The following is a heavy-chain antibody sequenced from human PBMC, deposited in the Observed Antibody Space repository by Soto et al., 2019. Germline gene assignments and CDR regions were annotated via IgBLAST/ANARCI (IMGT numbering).Heavy chain of an antibody. D-gene: IGHD3-16*01. J-gene: IGHJ6*02. Sequence: QVQLVESGGGVVQPGRSLRLSCAASGFTFSSYGMHWVRQAPGKGLEWVAVISYDGSNKYYADSVKGRFTISRDNSKNTLYLKMNSLRAEDTAVYYCAKDQGGSYYDYNGMDVWGQGTTVTVSS. CDR1: GFTFSSYG. CDR3: AKDQGGSYYDYNGMDV. CDR2: ISYDGSNK. V-gene: IGHV3-30*18.